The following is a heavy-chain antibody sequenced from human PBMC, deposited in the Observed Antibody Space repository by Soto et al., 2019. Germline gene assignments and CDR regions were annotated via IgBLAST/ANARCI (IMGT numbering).Heavy chain of an antibody. Sequence: ASVKVSCKASGYTFTSYGISWVRQAPGQGLEWMGWISAYNGNTNYAQKLQGRVTMTKDTSTSTAYMELRSLRSDDTAVYYCARDRSIVVVPAAGWFDPWGQGTLVTVSS. V-gene: IGHV1-18*04. CDR3: ARDRSIVVVPAAGWFDP. CDR2: ISAYNGNT. D-gene: IGHD2-2*01. J-gene: IGHJ5*02. CDR1: GYTFTSYG.